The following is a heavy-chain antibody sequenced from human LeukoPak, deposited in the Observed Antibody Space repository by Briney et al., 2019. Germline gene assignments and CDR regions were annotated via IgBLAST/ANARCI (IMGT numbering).Heavy chain of an antibody. CDR1: GGSFSGYY. CDR3: ARLPRYSSSWYVRRDNWFDP. CDR2: INHSGST. J-gene: IGHJ5*02. V-gene: IGHV4-34*01. D-gene: IGHD6-13*01. Sequence: PSETLSLTCAVYGGSFSGYYWSWIRQPPGKGLEWIGEINHSGSTNYNPSPKSRVTISVDTSKNQFSLKLSSVTAADTAVYYCARLPRYSSSWYVRRDNWFDPWGQGTLVTVSS.